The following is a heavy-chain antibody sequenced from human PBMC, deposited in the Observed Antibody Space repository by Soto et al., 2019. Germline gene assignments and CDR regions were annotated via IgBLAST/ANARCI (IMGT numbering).Heavy chain of an antibody. V-gene: IGHV1-18*01. D-gene: IGHD3-16*01. Sequence: QVQLVQSGAEVKKPGASVKVSCKASGYTFTSYGISWVRQAPGQGLEWMGWINPYNGNTNYAQKLQGRVTMTTDTSTNTAYMELRSLGSDDTALYYCAGDWFGIDYWGQGTLVTVSS. CDR2: INPYNGNT. CDR3: AGDWFGIDY. J-gene: IGHJ4*02. CDR1: GYTFTSYG.